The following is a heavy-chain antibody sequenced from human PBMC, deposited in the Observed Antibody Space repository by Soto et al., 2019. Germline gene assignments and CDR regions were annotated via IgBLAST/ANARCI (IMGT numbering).Heavy chain of an antibody. CDR3: AREGNLGRWIQPLDF. CDR2: VHDSWSS. CDR1: GGSISNYY. Sequence: SETLSLTCTVSGGSISNYYWSWFRQTPGKGLEWIGYVHDSWSSNYNPSLKSRVTISVDTSKNQFSLKLSSVTAADTAKYFCAREGNLGRWIQPLDFWGQGTLVTVSS. J-gene: IGHJ4*02. V-gene: IGHV4-59*01. D-gene: IGHD5-18*01.